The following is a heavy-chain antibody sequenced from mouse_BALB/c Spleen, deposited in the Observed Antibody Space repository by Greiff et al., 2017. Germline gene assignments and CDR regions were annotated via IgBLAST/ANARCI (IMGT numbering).Heavy chain of an antibody. J-gene: IGHJ2*01. Sequence: EVQLQQSGPELVKPGASVKMSCKASGYTFTSYVMHWVKQKPGQGLEWIGYINPYNDGTKYNEKFKGKATLTSDKSSSTAYMELSSLTSEDSAVYYCARGLYDYDGGFDYWGQGTTLTVSS. CDR2: INPYNDGT. CDR1: GYTFTSYV. D-gene: IGHD2-4*01. CDR3: ARGLYDYDGGFDY. V-gene: IGHV1-14*01.